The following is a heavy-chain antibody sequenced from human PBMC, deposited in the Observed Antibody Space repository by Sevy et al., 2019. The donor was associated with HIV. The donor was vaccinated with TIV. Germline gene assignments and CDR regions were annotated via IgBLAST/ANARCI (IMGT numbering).Heavy chain of an antibody. CDR3: ARLPPVVVVPGAPSWFDP. Sequence: SETLSLTCAVHDGSFSGYYWNWIRQLPGKGLEWIGEINESGITYYNPSLKSRVTISVDTSKKQCSLKLNPVTAVDSAVYFCARLPPVVVVPGAPSWFDPWGQGTLVTVSS. J-gene: IGHJ5*02. CDR1: DGSFSGYY. CDR2: INESGIT. D-gene: IGHD2-2*01. V-gene: IGHV4-34*01.